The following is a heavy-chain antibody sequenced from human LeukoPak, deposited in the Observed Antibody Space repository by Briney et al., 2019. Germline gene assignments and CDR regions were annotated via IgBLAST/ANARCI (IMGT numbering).Heavy chain of an antibody. CDR1: GGSISSHY. D-gene: IGHD3-10*01. V-gene: IGHV4-59*08. CDR3: ARHATGSYSVPWLDP. Sequence: SETLSLTCTVSGGSISSHYWSWIRRPPGKGLEWIGYVSDSGNTVYNPSLKRRVTILRDTSKTQFSLRLSSVTAADTAVYYCARHATGSYSVPWLDPWGQGTLVTVSS. CDR2: VSDSGNT. J-gene: IGHJ5*02.